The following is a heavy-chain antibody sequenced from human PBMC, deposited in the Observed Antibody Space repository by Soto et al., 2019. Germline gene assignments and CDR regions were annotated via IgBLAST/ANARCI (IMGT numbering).Heavy chain of an antibody. CDR1: GFTYTTYW. CDR3: ARENWFQDY. CDR2: INVDGSKT. D-gene: IGHD3-9*01. J-gene: IGHJ4*02. V-gene: IGHV3-7*03. Sequence: GGSLRLSCVASGFTYTTYWMTWVRQAPGKGLEWVANINVDGSKTFYVGSVRGRFTISRDNAKKSLYLQMNSLRAEDTAVYYCARENWFQDYWGQGTLVTVS.